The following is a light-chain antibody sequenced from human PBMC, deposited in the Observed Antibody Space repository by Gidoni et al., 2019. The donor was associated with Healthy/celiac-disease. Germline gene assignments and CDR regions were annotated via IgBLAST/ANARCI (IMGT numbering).Light chain of an antibody. CDR2: LGS. Sequence: DIVMTQSPLSLPVTPGAPASISCRSSQSLLHSNGYNYLDWYLQKPGQSPQLLIYLGSNRASGVPDRVSGSGSGTDFTLKISRVEAEDVGVYYCMQALQTPPTFGGGTKVEIK. J-gene: IGKJ4*01. CDR1: QSLLHSNGYNY. CDR3: MQALQTPPT. V-gene: IGKV2-28*01.